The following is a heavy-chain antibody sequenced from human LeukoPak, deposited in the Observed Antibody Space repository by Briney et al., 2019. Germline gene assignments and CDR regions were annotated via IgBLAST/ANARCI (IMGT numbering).Heavy chain of an antibody. J-gene: IGHJ4*02. CDR2: VSGSGGST. Sequence: GGSLRLSCAASGFTFSSYAMSWVRQAPGKGLEWVSGVSGSGGSTYYADSVKGRFTISRDNSKNTLYLQMNSLRAEDTAVYYCARGSFGEFGLGYWSQGTLVTVSS. V-gene: IGHV3-23*01. D-gene: IGHD3-10*01. CDR1: GFTFSSYA. CDR3: ARGSFGEFGLGY.